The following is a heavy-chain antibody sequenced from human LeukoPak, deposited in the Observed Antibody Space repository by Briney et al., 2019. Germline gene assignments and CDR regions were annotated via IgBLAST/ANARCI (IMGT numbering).Heavy chain of an antibody. D-gene: IGHD5-12*01. CDR3: AREAEDSGYDDY. V-gene: IGHV3-21*01. J-gene: IGHJ4*02. Sequence: GGSLRLSCAASGFTFSRYSMNWVRQAPGKGLEWVSSISSSSSYIYYADSLKGRFTLSRDNAKNSLYLQMNSLRAEDTAVYYCAREAEDSGYDDYWGQGTLVTVSS. CDR1: GFTFSRYS. CDR2: ISSSSSYI.